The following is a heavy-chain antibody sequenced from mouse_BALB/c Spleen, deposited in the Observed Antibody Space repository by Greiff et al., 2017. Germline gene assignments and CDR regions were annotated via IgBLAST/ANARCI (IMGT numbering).Heavy chain of an antibody. CDR1: GFSLTSYG. J-gene: IGHJ4*01. CDR2: IWSGGST. CDR3: ARNKGQLGRYAMDY. D-gene: IGHD3-1*01. V-gene: IGHV2-2*02. Sequence: VKLMESGPGLVQPSQSLSITCTVSGFSLTSYGVHWVRQSPGKGLEWLGVIWSGGSTDYNAAFISRLSISKDNSKSQVFFKMNSLQANDTAIYYCARNKGQLGRYAMDYWGQGTSVTVSS.